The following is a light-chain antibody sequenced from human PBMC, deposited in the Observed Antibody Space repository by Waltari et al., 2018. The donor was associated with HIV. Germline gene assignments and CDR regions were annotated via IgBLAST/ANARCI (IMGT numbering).Light chain of an antibody. J-gene: IGKJ1*01. CDR2: KAS. V-gene: IGKV1-5*03. Sequence: DIQMTQSPSLLAASMGDRVTFTCRASQSVSNWLAWYQQKPGRAPKLLIYKASSLESGVLSRFSGSGSGADFTPTISSLQPDDIATYYCQHYNSYPWTFGQGTKVEIK. CDR3: QHYNSYPWT. CDR1: QSVSNW.